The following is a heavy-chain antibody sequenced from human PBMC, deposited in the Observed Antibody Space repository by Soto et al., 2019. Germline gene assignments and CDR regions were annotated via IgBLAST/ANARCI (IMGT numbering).Heavy chain of an antibody. J-gene: IGHJ4*02. CDR3: ARHRFNYYDDTVYYFFDY. D-gene: IGHD3-22*01. Sequence: ASVKVSCKASGYSFTSYGISWVRQAPGQGPEWMGWISGHNGNTNHPQSLQGRVTMTTDTSRNTAYMELRSLRSDDTAVYYCARHRFNYYDDTVYYFFDYWGQGTLVTVSS. CDR2: ISGHNGNT. CDR1: GYSFTSYG. V-gene: IGHV1-18*04.